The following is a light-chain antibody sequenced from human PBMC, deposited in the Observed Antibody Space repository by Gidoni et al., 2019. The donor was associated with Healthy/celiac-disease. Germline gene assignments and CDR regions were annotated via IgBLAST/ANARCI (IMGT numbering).Light chain of an antibody. CDR1: SSNIGAGYD. J-gene: IGLJ1*01. Sequence: QSVLTQPPSVSGAPGQRVTISCTGSSSNIGAGYDVHWYQQLPGTAPKLLIYGNSNRPSGVPNRFSGSKSGTSASLAITGLQAEDEADYYCQSYDSSLSGHYVFGTGTKVXV. CDR3: QSYDSSLSGHYV. V-gene: IGLV1-40*01. CDR2: GNS.